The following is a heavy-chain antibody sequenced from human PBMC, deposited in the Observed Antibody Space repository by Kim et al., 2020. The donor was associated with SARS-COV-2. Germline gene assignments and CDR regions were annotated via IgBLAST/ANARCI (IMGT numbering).Heavy chain of an antibody. CDR3: AGDFIKGRATRPPYYYYMDV. J-gene: IGHJ6*03. D-gene: IGHD6-6*01. Sequence: SQTLSLTCDISGDSVSTNTVAWNWLRQSPLRGLEWLGRTYYRSKWYNDYAESVKSRITINPDTTKNQFSLQLYSVTPEDTAVYYCAGDFIKGRATRPPYYYYMDVWSKGPRSPSP. CDR2: TYYRSKWYN. CDR1: GDSVSTNTVA. V-gene: IGHV6-1*01.